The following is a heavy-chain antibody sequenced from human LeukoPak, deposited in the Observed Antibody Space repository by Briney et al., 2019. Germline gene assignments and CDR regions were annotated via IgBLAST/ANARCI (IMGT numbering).Heavy chain of an antibody. CDR2: ISYDGSNK. Sequence: GGPLRLSCAASGFTFSSYAMHWVRQAPGKGLEWVAVISYDGSNKYYADSVKGRFTISRDNSKNTLYLQMNSLRAEDTAVYYCARESQYSGYADWGQGTLVTVSS. J-gene: IGHJ4*02. CDR3: ARESQYSGYAD. CDR1: GFTFSSYA. V-gene: IGHV3-30-3*01. D-gene: IGHD5-12*01.